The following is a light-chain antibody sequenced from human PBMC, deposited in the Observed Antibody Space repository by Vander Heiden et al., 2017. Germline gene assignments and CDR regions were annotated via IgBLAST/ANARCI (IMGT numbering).Light chain of an antibody. Sequence: QSVLTQPPSVSAAPGPRVTISCSGRSSNIGNNYVSWYQHRPGTSPKLLIYDNNKRPSGIPDRFSGSKSGTSATLGITGLQTGDEADYYCATWDTSLSAVVFGGGTKLTVL. CDR3: ATWDTSLSAVV. J-gene: IGLJ2*01. CDR2: DNN. V-gene: IGLV1-51*01. CDR1: SSNIGNNY.